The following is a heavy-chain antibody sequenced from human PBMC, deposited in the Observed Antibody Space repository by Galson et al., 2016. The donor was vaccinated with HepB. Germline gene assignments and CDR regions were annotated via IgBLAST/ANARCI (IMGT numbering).Heavy chain of an antibody. Sequence: SLRLSCAASRFTFSNFWMVWVRQAPGKGLEWVANIDRDGSETNYVDSVKGRFTISRDNAKNSLYLQMNNLRAEDTATYYCTTYRGPTWTFFDYWGQGTLVPVSA. V-gene: IGHV3-7*01. CDR1: RFTFSNFW. CDR2: IDRDGSET. CDR3: TTYRGPTWTFFDY. J-gene: IGHJ4*02. D-gene: IGHD3/OR15-3a*01.